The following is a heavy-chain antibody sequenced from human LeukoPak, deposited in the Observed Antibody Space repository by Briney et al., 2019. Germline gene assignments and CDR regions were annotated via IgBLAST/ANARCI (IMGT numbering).Heavy chain of an antibody. Sequence: GGSLRLSCAASGFSFNTAWMNWVRQTPGKGLEWLGRIKSKTDDGTAEYAAHVKGRFIISRDDSKNMLSLEMRSLRTEDTGVYDCTTRGIAVSGLGYWGRGTLVVVSS. CDR1: GFSFNTAW. V-gene: IGHV3-15*01. J-gene: IGHJ4*02. D-gene: IGHD6-19*01. CDR3: TTRGIAVSGLGY. CDR2: IKSKTDDGTA.